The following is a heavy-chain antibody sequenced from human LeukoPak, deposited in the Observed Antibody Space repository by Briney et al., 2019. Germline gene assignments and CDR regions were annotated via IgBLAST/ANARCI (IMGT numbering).Heavy chain of an antibody. V-gene: IGHV3-23*01. CDR1: GFTFSTYA. J-gene: IGHJ4*02. CDR3: AKPPSGWPSPFDY. CDR2: ISGGGGGST. Sequence: PGGSLRLSCAASGFTFSTYAMSGGRRAPGKGLEWVSGISGGGGGSTYSADSVKGRFTLSRDNSKNTLYLEMNSLRAEDTAVYYCAKPPSGWPSPFDYWGQGTLVTVSS. D-gene: IGHD6-19*01.